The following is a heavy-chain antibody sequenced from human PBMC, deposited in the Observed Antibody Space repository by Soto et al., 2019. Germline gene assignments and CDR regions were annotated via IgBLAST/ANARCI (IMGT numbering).Heavy chain of an antibody. J-gene: IGHJ4*02. CDR3: AKGAPTKGLGSEYGDYGKDY. D-gene: IGHD4-17*01. CDR2: ISGSGGST. CDR1: GFTFSSYA. V-gene: IGHV3-23*01. Sequence: GGSLRLSCAASGFTFSSYAMSWVRQAPGKGLEWVSAISGSGGSTYYADSVKGRFTISRDNSKNTLYLQMNSLRAEDTAVYYCAKGAPTKGLGSEYGDYGKDYWGQGTLVTVSS.